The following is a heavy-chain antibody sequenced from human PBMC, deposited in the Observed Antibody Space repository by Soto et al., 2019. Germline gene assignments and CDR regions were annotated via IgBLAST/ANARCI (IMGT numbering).Heavy chain of an antibody. Sequence: QITLKESGPTLVKPTQTLTLTCTFSGFSLDTSGVAVGWIRQPPGKGLEWLSVIYWDDDKRSSPSLRSRLTISKDTSKNQVFLTMTTIDPVDPATYDCPHRQRDSGGLFDFLGQGTLVTVSS. CDR1: GFSLDTSGVA. V-gene: IGHV2-5*02. J-gene: IGHJ4*02. CDR2: IYWDDDK. CDR3: PHRQRDSGGLFDF. D-gene: IGHD3-10*01.